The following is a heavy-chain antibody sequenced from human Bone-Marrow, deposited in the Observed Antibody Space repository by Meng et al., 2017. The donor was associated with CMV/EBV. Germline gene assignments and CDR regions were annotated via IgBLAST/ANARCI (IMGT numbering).Heavy chain of an antibody. J-gene: IGHJ5*02. Sequence: ASVKVSCKASGYTFTSYDINWVRQDTGQGLEWMGWMNPNSGNTGYAQKFQGRVTMTRNTSISTAYMELSSLRSEDTAVNYCARDQLLSDLEHAPGFDPWGEGTLVTGSS. CDR1: GYTFTSYD. D-gene: IGHD2-2*01. V-gene: IGHV1-8*01. CDR3: ARDQLLSDLEHAPGFDP. CDR2: MNPNSGNT.